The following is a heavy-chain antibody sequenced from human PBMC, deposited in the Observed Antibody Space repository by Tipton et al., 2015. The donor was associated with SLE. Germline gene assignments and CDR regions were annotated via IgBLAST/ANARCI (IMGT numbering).Heavy chain of an antibody. J-gene: IGHJ4*02. CDR3: ARAEVVYGPFGF. CDR2: ISTGGTI. D-gene: IGHD2-8*02. Sequence: SLRLSCAVSGLSISDNYMSWIRQAPGKGLEWVSYISTGGTIYYRDSVKGRFTISRDNAKNSLFLQMNSLRAEDTAVYYCARAEVVYGPFGFRGQGTLVTVSS. CDR1: GLSISDNY. V-gene: IGHV3-11*01.